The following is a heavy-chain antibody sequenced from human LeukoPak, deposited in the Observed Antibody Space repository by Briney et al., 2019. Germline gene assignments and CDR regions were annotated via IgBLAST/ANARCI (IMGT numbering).Heavy chain of an antibody. Sequence: SEALSLTCTVSGASITSSTYYWGWIRQSPGRGLEWIGTMYNSGRPYFNPSLNSRVTISVDTSKILFSLKLTSVTATDTAVYYCARGPYGDYYFDYWGQGTLVTVSS. CDR1: GASITSSTYY. CDR2: MYNSGRP. D-gene: IGHD4-17*01. V-gene: IGHV4-39*01. J-gene: IGHJ4*02. CDR3: ARGPYGDYYFDY.